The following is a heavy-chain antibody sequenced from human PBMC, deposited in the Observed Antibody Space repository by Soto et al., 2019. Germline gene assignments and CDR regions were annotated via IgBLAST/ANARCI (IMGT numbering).Heavy chain of an antibody. CDR1: GYNFSSHG. J-gene: IGHJ6*02. D-gene: IGHD1-26*01. CDR3: ARVYILGAGSSYGMDV. Sequence: QAQLVQSGAEVKKPGASVKVSCKASGYNFSSHGISWVRQAPGQGLEWMGRISAHNGNTDYEQRLQGRVTMTTDKSTSTVYMELRSLRSDDAAVYYCARVYILGAGSSYGMDVWGQGTTVTVSS. V-gene: IGHV1-18*01. CDR2: ISAHNGNT.